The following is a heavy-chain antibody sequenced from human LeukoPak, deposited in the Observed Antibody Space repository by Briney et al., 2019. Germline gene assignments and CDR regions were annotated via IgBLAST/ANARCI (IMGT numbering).Heavy chain of an antibody. CDR2: IIPIFGTA. CDR1: GYTSTGYY. CDR3: ARALGWFDP. J-gene: IGHJ5*02. V-gene: IGHV1-69*13. Sequence: GASVKVSCKASGYTSTGYYMHWVRQAPGQGLEWMGGIIPIFGTANYAQKFQGRVTITADESTSTAYMELSSLRSEDTAVYYCARALGWFDPWGQGTLVTVSS.